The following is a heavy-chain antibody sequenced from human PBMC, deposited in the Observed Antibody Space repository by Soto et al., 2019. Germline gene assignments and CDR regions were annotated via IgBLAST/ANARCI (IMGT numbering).Heavy chain of an antibody. CDR1: GGSISSGGYS. CDR3: ARDRGSGSGWFDP. J-gene: IGHJ5*02. D-gene: IGHD3-10*01. CDR2: IYHSGST. V-gene: IGHV4-30-2*01. Sequence: SETLSLTCAVSGGSISSGGYSWSWIRQPPGKGLEWIGYIYHSGSTYYNPSLKSRVTISVDTSKNQFSLKLSLRSDDTAVYYCARDRGSGSGWFDPWGQGTLVTVSS.